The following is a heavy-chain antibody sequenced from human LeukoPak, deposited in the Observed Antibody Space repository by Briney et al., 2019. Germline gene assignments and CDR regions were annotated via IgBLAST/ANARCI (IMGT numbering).Heavy chain of an antibody. CDR2: ISGSGGTT. V-gene: IGHV3-23*01. CDR1: GFTFSTYA. Sequence: GGSLRLSCAASGFTFSTYAMTWVRQAPGKGLEWVSVISGSGGTTYYADSVKGRFTLSRDDSKNTLYLQMNSLRAEDTAVYYCAKSIGGVVVVAADYWGQGTLVTVSS. D-gene: IGHD2-15*01. J-gene: IGHJ4*02. CDR3: AKSIGGVVVVAADY.